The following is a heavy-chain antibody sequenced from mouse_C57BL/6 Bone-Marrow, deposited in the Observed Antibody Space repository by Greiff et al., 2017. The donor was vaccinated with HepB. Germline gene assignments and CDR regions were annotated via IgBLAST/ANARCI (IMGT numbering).Heavy chain of an antibody. Sequence: QVQLQQSGAELVRPGASVTLSCKASGYTFTDYEMHWVKQTPVHGLEWIGAIDPETGGTAYNQKFKGKAILTADKSSSTAYMELRSLTSEDSAVYYCTRAPGGLLKGYAMDYWGQGTSVTVSS. D-gene: IGHD1-3*01. J-gene: IGHJ4*01. V-gene: IGHV1-15*01. CDR3: TRAPGGLLKGYAMDY. CDR2: IDPETGGT. CDR1: GYTFTDYE.